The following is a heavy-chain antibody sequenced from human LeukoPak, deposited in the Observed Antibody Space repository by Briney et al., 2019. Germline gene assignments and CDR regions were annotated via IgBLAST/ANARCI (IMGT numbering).Heavy chain of an antibody. CDR3: ARAQRDY. CDR2: ISYDGSNK. CDR1: GFTFSSYA. Sequence: GGSLRLSCAASGFTFSSYAMHWVRQAPGKGLEWVAVISYDGSNKYYADSVKGRFTISRDNSKNTLYLQMNSLRAEDTAVYYCARAQRDYWGQGTLVTVFS. V-gene: IGHV3-30-3*01. D-gene: IGHD5-24*01. J-gene: IGHJ4*02.